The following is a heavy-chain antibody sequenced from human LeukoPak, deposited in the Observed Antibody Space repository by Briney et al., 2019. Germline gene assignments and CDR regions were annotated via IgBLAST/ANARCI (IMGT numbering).Heavy chain of an antibody. J-gene: IGHJ6*02. CDR3: ARGSVLRFLEWLPEYYYYYYGMDV. D-gene: IGHD3-3*01. V-gene: IGHV4-59*12. CDR2: IYYSGST. CDR1: GGSISSDY. Sequence: PSETLSLTCAGSGGSISSDYWSWIRQPPGKGLEWIGDIYYSGSTSYNPSLKSRDTISVDTSKNEFTLKLSSLTTPNTAVYYCARGSVLRFLEWLPEYYYYYYGMDVWGQGTTVTVSS.